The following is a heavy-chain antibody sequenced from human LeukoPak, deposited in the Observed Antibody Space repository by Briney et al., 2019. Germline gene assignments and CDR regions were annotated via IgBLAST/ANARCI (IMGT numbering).Heavy chain of an antibody. V-gene: IGHV3-13*01. J-gene: IGHJ2*01. CDR3: VREPSYTGTWWYPDL. D-gene: IGHD1-14*01. CDR2: IDPAGNT. CDR1: GFSFRNYD. Sequence: PGGSLRLSCVASGFSFRNYDMHWVRQATGKGLEWISAIDPAGNTWYSDSVRGRFTISRENAKSSLFLQMNSLRAADTAVYYCVREPSYTGTWWYPDLWGRGTLVTVSS.